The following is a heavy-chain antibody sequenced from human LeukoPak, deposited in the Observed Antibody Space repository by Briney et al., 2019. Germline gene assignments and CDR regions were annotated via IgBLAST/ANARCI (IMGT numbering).Heavy chain of an antibody. CDR3: ARLGGSYVLVDY. D-gene: IGHD1-26*01. CDR1: GYSFNDYW. V-gene: IGHV5-51*01. Sequence: GESLKISCKGSGYSFNDYWIAWVRQMPGKGLEWMGIIYPGDSNTLYSPSFQGQVTISADRSINTAYLQWSSLKASDTAMYYCARLGGSYVLVDYWGQGTLVTVSS. CDR2: IYPGDSNT. J-gene: IGHJ4*02.